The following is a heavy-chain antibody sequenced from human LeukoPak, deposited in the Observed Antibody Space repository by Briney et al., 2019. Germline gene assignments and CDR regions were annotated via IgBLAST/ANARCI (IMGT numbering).Heavy chain of an antibody. CDR1: SPSIFSTYYH. V-gene: IGHV4-39*01. J-gene: IGHJ3*02. Sequence: SETLSLTCTVSSPSIFSTYYHWGWIRQPPGKGLEWIGTFYYSGSTYYTPSLKGRATISVATSKSHFSLSLTSVTAADTAFYYCATAQGNAFDIWGQGTLVTVSS. CDR3: ATAQGNAFDI. CDR2: FYYSGST.